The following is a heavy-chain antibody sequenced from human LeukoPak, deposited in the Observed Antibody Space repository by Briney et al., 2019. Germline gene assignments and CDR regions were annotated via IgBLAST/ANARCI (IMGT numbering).Heavy chain of an antibody. CDR2: ISIGGDYT. J-gene: IGHJ4*02. V-gene: IGHV3-23*01. Sequence: GGSLRLSRAASGFTFSGSAMSWVRQAPGKGLEWVSGISIGGDYTYYADSVKGRFTISRDNSKNTLSLQMSNLRAEDTAIYYCAKLHSATITADFDHWGQGTLVTASS. CDR3: AKLHSATITADFDH. CDR1: GFTFSGSA. D-gene: IGHD1-14*01.